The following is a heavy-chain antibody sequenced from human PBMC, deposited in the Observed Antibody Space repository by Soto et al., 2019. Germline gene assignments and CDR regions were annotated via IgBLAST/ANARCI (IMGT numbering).Heavy chain of an antibody. CDR2: ISSSGSTI. J-gene: IGHJ6*02. Sequence: QVQLVESGGGLVKPGGSLRLSCAASGFTFSDYYMSWIRQAPGKGLEWVSYISSSGSTIYYADSVKGRFTISRYNAKNSLYLQMNSLRAEDTAVYYCARDAKRGVSLAAYYYYYGMDVWGQGTTVTVSS. D-gene: IGHD3-10*01. CDR3: ARDAKRGVSLAAYYYYYGMDV. V-gene: IGHV3-11*01. CDR1: GFTFSDYY.